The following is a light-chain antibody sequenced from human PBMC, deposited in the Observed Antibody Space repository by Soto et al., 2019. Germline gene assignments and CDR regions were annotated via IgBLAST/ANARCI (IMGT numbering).Light chain of an antibody. V-gene: IGLV2-14*01. J-gene: IGLJ1*01. Sequence: QSFLNQPASVSESPGQSITISCTGTSSDVGNYKYVSWYQQHPGKAPKLMIYEVSNRPSGVSNRFSGSKSGNTASLTISGLQAEDETDYYCFSYTSSGTYVFGTGTKVTVL. CDR3: FSYTSSGTYV. CDR2: EVS. CDR1: SSDVGNYKY.